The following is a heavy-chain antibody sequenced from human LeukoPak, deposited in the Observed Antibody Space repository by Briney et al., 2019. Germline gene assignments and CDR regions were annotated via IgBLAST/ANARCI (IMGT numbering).Heavy chain of an antibody. CDR1: GFTFNRYP. D-gene: IGHD2-15*01. V-gene: IGHV3-21*06. CDR3: ARDRPTGASRVFVVQ. Sequence: AGVPLRLSCTASGFTFNRYPMTWLPQAPGKGLEGISYMSSGSSYICYADSVRGRFTISRDNTKNSLYLQMNNLRGEDTGIYYCARDRPTGASRVFVVQWGQGTPVTVSS. J-gene: IGHJ4*02. CDR2: MSSGSSYI.